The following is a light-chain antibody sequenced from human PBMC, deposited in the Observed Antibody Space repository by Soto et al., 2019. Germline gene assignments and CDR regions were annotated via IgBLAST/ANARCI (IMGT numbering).Light chain of an antibody. Sequence: VVMTKSPLSLPVTLGQPASISCRSSQSIVYSDGNTYLNWFQQRPGQSPRRLIYKVSNRDSGVPDRFSGSGSGTDFTLKISRVEAEDVGVYYCMQGTHWPPAFGQGTKVEIK. CDR3: MQGTHWPPA. CDR2: KVS. V-gene: IGKV2-30*01. CDR1: QSIVYSDGNTY. J-gene: IGKJ1*01.